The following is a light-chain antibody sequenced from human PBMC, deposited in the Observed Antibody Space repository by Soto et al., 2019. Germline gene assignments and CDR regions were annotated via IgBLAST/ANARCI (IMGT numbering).Light chain of an antibody. Sequence: DIQMTQSPSTLSASVGDRVTITCRASQTISTFLAWYQQRPGKAPHLLIYKASSLESGVPSRFSGSGSGTEFTLTISSLQPDDFATYFCQQYSTSPWTFGQGTKVEVK. CDR1: QTISTF. J-gene: IGKJ1*01. CDR2: KAS. V-gene: IGKV1-5*03. CDR3: QQYSTSPWT.